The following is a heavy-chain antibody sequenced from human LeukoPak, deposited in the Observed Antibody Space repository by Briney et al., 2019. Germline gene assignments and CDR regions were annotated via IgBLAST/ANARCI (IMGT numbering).Heavy chain of an antibody. CDR3: AGSIAAAVWYNWFDP. V-gene: IGHV4-4*07. D-gene: IGHD6-13*01. CDR2: IYTSGST. J-gene: IGHJ5*02. Sequence: SETLSLTCTVPGGSISSYYWSWVRQPAGKGLEWIGRIYTSGSTNYNPSLKSRVTMSVDTSKNQFSLKLSSVTAADTAVYYCAGSIAAAVWYNWFDPWGQGTLVTVSS. CDR1: GGSISSYY.